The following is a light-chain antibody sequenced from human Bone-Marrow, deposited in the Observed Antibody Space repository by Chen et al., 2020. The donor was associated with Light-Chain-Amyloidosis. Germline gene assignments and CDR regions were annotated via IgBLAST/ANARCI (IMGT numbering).Light chain of an antibody. CDR3: SSYTSANTLV. J-gene: IGLJ1*01. CDR2: QVT. V-gene: IGLV2-14*01. Sequence: QSALTQPASVSGSPGQSITISCTGTSSDVGGDNHVSWYQQHPDKAPKLMIYQVTNRPSWVPSRFAGSKSDNTASLNISGRQTEVEADYFCSSYTSANTLVFGSGTRVTVL. CDR1: SSDVGGDNH.